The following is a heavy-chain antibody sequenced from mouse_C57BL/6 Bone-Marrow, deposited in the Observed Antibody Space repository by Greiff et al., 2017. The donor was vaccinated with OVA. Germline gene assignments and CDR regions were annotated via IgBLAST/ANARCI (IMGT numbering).Heavy chain of an antibody. Sequence: QVQLKQSGAELARPGASVKLSCKASGYTFTSYGISWVKQRTGQGLEWIGEIYPRSGNTYYNEKFKGKATLTADKSSSTAYMELRSLTSEDSAVYFCARGGSTVVATTYYFDYWGQGTTLTVSS. CDR2: IYPRSGNT. CDR3: ARGGSTVVATTYYFDY. CDR1: GYTFTSYG. V-gene: IGHV1-81*01. J-gene: IGHJ2*01. D-gene: IGHD1-1*01.